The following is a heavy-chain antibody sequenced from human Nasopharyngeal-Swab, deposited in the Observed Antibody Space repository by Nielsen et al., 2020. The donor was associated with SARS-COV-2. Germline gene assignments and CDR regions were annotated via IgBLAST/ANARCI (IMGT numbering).Heavy chain of an antibody. D-gene: IGHD6-13*01. Sequence: GESLKISCAASGFTFSSYDMHWVRQAPGKGLEWVAIIYYDGSNINYVASVKGRFTISRDNSMNTVYLQMNSLRAEDTAVYYCARGGVAAAGTSSYGLDVWGQGTTVTVSS. CDR3: ARGGVAAAGTSSYGLDV. V-gene: IGHV3-33*08. CDR2: IYYDGSNI. J-gene: IGHJ6*02. CDR1: GFTFSSYD.